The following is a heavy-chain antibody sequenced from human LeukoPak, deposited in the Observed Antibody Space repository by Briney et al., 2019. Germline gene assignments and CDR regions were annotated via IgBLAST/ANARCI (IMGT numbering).Heavy chain of an antibody. Sequence: PSETLSLTCTVSGGSVSSGSYYWSWIRQPPGKGLEWIGYIYYSGSTNYNPSLKSRVTISVDTSKNQFSLKLSSVTAADTAVYYCARVLYYYDSSGPLGGASFDYWGQGTLVTVSS. CDR3: ARVLYYYDSSGPLGGASFDY. J-gene: IGHJ4*02. CDR2: IYYSGST. D-gene: IGHD3-22*01. V-gene: IGHV4-61*01. CDR1: GGSVSSGSYY.